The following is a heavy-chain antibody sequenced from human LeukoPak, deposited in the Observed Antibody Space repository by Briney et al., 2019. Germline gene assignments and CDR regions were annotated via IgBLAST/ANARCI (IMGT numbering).Heavy chain of an antibody. D-gene: IGHD2-15*01. V-gene: IGHV4-31*03. CDR1: GGSISSGGYY. J-gene: IGHJ5*02. Sequence: SETLSLTCTVSGGSISSGGYYWSWIRQHPGKGLEWIGYIYDSGSTYYNPSLKSRVTISVDTSKSQFSLKLTSVTAADTAVYYCARHGYCSGGSCYSGWFDPWGQGTLVTASS. CDR2: IYDSGST. CDR3: ARHGYCSGGSCYSGWFDP.